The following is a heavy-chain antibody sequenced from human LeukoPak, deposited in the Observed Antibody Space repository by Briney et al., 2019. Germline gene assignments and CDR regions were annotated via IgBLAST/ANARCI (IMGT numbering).Heavy chain of an antibody. Sequence: GGSLRLSCAASGFTFSTYWMSWVRQAPGKGLEWVANINQDGSATNYVDSTKGRFIVSRDNAKNSVFLQMSSLRAEDTAVYYCAIAAGWEQAYWGQGTLVTVSS. CDR1: GFTFSTYW. V-gene: IGHV3-7*01. CDR2: INQDGSAT. CDR3: AIAAGWEQAY. D-gene: IGHD1-26*01. J-gene: IGHJ4*02.